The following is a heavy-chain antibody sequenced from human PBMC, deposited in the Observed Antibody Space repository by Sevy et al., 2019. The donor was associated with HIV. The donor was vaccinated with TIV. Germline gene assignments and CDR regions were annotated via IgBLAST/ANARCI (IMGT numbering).Heavy chain of an antibody. CDR3: ARERKMYDSSGYYFHFDY. V-gene: IGHV3-48*02. CDR2: ISRSSSTI. J-gene: IGHJ4*02. CDR1: GFTFSSYS. D-gene: IGHD3-22*01. Sequence: GGSLRLSCAASGFTFSSYSMNWVRQAPGKGLEWVSYISRSSSTIYYADSVKGRFTISRDNAKNSLYLQMISLRDEDTAVYYCARERKMYDSSGYYFHFDYWGQGTLVTVSS.